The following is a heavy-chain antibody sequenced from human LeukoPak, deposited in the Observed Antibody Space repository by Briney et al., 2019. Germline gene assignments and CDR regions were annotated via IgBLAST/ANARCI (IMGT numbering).Heavy chain of an antibody. Sequence: PGGSLRLSCAASGFTFSSYAMHWVRQAPGKGLEYGSAISSNGGSTYYSDSVKGRFTISRDNSKNTLYLQMGSLRSEDTAVYYCARDLRSCSGGSCFYLGDTMGYYYYMDVWGKGTTVTISS. V-gene: IGHV3-64*02. CDR1: GFTFSSYA. CDR2: ISSNGGST. CDR3: ARDLRSCSGGSCFYLGDTMGYYYYMDV. J-gene: IGHJ6*03. D-gene: IGHD2-15*01.